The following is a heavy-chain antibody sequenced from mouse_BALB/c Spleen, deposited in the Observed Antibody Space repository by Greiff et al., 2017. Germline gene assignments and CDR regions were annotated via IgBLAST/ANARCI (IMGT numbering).Heavy chain of an antibody. CDR3: ARDYGSSKYFDV. V-gene: IGHV14-1*02. Sequence: EVKLQESGAELVRPGALVKLSCKASGFNIKDYYMHWVKQRPEQGLEWIGWIDPENGNTIYDPKFQGKASITADTSSNTAYLQLSSLTSEDTAVYYCARDYGSSKYFDVWGAGTTVTVSS. D-gene: IGHD1-1*01. CDR1: GFNIKDYY. J-gene: IGHJ1*01. CDR2: IDPENGNT.